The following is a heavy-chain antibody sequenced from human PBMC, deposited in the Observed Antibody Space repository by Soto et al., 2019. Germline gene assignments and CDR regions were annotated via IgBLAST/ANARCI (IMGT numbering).Heavy chain of an antibody. Sequence: SETLSLTCIVSGGSVSSGSYYWNWIQQPPGKGLEWIGYIYYSGSTNYNPSLKSRVTISVDTSKNQFSLKLSSVTAADAAVYYCARQVDTAQFTDYFDCWGQGALVTVSS. J-gene: IGHJ4*02. V-gene: IGHV4-61*01. CDR3: ARQVDTAQFTDYFDC. CDR1: GGSVSSGSYY. D-gene: IGHD5-18*01. CDR2: IYYSGST.